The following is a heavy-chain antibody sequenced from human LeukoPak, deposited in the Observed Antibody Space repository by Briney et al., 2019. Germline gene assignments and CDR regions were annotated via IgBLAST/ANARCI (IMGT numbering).Heavy chain of an antibody. J-gene: IGHJ4*02. CDR3: ARDGMWFGEFRFDY. CDR1: GGSISSTTYY. D-gene: IGHD3-10*01. CDR2: IYFSGST. V-gene: IGHV4-39*07. Sequence: PSETLSLTCTVSGGSISSTTYYWGWIRQPPGKGLEWIGSIYFSGSTYYNPSLKSRVSISVDTSKNQFSLKLSSVTDADTAVHYCARDGMWFGEFRFDYWGQGTLVTVSS.